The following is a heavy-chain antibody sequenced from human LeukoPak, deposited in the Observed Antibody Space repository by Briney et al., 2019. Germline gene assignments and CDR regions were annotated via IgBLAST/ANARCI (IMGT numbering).Heavy chain of an antibody. Sequence: GGSLRLSCAASGFTFSTYWMHWVRQAPGKGLVWVSRINSGGSGTGFADSLNGRFTISRDNAKNILYLQMNSLRAEDTAVYYCVREFYSALWDWGQGTLVTVSS. V-gene: IGHV3-74*01. CDR1: GFTFSTYW. CDR3: VREFYSALWD. CDR2: INSGGSGT. J-gene: IGHJ4*02. D-gene: IGHD2-21*01.